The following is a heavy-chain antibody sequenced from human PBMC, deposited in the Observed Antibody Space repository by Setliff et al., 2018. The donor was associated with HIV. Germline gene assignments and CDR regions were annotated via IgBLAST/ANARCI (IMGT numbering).Heavy chain of an antibody. CDR1: GFPFSIYG. V-gene: IGHV3-30*02. CDR3: AKDPGLQATVVDY. J-gene: IGHJ4*01. CDR2: IRDDGIRR. Sequence: PGGSLTLSCAASGFPFSIYGILWFRQAPGKGLEWVAFIRDDGIRRHYADSVKGRFTISRDDSKNTVFLQMNSLRPEDTAMYYCAKDPGLQATVVDYWGHGTLVTVSS. D-gene: IGHD2-15*01.